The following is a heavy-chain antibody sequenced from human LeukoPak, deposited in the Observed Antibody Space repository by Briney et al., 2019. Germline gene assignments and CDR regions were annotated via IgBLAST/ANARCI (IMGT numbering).Heavy chain of an antibody. J-gene: IGHJ6*02. CDR2: IYYTGST. V-gene: IGHV4-59*08. Sequence: SETLSLTCTVSGGSVSSYYWSWIRQPPGEGLEWIGYIYYTGSTNYNPSLKSRVTISVDTSKNQFSLKVTSVTAADTAVYYCARNVKGMNVWGQGTTVTVSS. D-gene: IGHD3-16*01. CDR3: ARNVKGMNV. CDR1: GGSVSSYY.